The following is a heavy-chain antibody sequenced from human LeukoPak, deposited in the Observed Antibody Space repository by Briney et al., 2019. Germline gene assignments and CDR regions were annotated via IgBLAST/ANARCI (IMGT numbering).Heavy chain of an antibody. Sequence: ASVKVSCKASGYTFTSYYMHWVRQAPGQGLEWMGIINPSGGSTSYAQKFQGRVTMTRDTSTSTVYMELSSLRSEDTAVYYCARGLPSGPLAAAEFDHWGQGTLVTVSS. CDR3: ARGLPSGPLAAAEFDH. V-gene: IGHV1-46*01. J-gene: IGHJ4*02. D-gene: IGHD6-13*01. CDR1: GYTFTSYY. CDR2: INPSGGST.